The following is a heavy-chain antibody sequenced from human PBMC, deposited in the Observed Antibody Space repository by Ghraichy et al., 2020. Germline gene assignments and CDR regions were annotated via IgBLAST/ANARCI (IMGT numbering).Heavy chain of an antibody. J-gene: IGHJ4*02. CDR2: IGGSGDNI. V-gene: IGHV3-23*01. CDR1: GFTFSNYA. CDR3: AKGRGAPYYFDY. D-gene: IGHD3-10*01. Sequence: GALRLSCAASGFTFSNYAMNWVRQAPGKGLEWVSAIGGSGDNIYYADSVKGRFTISRDNSKNTLYLQMNSLRAEDTAVYYCAKGRGAPYYFDYWGQGTLVTVSS.